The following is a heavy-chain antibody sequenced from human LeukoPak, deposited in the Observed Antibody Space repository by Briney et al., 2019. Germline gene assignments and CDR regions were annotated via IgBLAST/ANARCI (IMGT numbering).Heavy chain of an antibody. CDR3: ARGRNVDTAMVTGPDFDY. J-gene: IGHJ4*02. CDR2: ISAYNGNT. V-gene: IGHV1-18*01. Sequence: GASVKVSCKASGYTFTSYGISWVRQAPGQGLGWMGWISAYNGNTNYAQKLQGRVTMTTDTSTSTAYMELRSLRSDDTAVYYCARGRNVDTAMVTGPDFDYWGQGTLVTVSS. CDR1: GYTFTSYG. D-gene: IGHD5-18*01.